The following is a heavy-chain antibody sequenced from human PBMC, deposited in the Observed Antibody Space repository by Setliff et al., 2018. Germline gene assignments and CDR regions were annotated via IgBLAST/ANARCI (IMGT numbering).Heavy chain of an antibody. J-gene: IGHJ6*03. Sequence: SETLSLTCAAYGGTFSDYYWTWIRQPPGKGLEWVGEINHRGSTNYNPSLKSRVTISVDTSKDQFSLKLISMTAADTAVYYCARVGPAGYSYGSHYYYYMDVWGKGTTVTVSS. CDR2: INHRGST. D-gene: IGHD5-18*01. CDR1: GGTFSDYY. CDR3: ARVGPAGYSYGSHYYYYMDV. V-gene: IGHV4-34*01.